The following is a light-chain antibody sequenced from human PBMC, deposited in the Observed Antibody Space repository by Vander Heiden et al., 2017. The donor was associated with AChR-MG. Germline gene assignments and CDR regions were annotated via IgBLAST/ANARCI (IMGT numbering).Light chain of an antibody. J-gene: IGLJ2*01. Sequence: SYDLTQPPSVSVSPGQTASLTRFGDGLGDKYASWYQQKPGQSPVLVIYQDNKRPSGIPERFSGSNSGNTATLTIRGTQARDEADYYCQAWDSSIVIFGGGTKLTVL. V-gene: IGLV3-1*01. CDR3: QAWDSSIVI. CDR2: QDN. CDR1: GLGDKY.